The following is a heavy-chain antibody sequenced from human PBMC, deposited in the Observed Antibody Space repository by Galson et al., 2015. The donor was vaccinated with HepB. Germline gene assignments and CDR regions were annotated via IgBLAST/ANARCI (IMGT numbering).Heavy chain of an antibody. CDR3: AREYCSSTSCYRKSRGAYYYYGMDV. J-gene: IGHJ6*02. CDR2: IWYDGSNK. CDR1: GFTFSSYG. V-gene: IGHV3-33*01. Sequence: SLRLSCAASGFTFSSYGMHWVRQAPGKGLEWVAVIWYDGSNKYYADSVKGRFTISRDNSKNTLYLQMNSLRAEDTAVYYCAREYCSSTSCYRKSRGAYYYYGMDVWGQGTTVTVSS. D-gene: IGHD2-2*02.